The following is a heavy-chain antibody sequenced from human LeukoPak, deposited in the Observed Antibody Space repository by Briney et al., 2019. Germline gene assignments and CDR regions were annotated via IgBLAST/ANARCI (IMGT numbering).Heavy chain of an antibody. Sequence: GGSLRLSCAGSGFIFNNYAMHWVRQPPGKGLEWVSGISWNSGTIDYADSVRGRFTISRDNAKNSLYLQMDSLRVEDTAFYYCAKDNRRHYTSGPNPDSLRWGQGALVTVSS. CDR1: GFIFNNYA. D-gene: IGHD6-19*01. V-gene: IGHV3-9*01. CDR2: ISWNSGTI. J-gene: IGHJ4*02. CDR3: AKDNRRHYTSGPNPDSLR.